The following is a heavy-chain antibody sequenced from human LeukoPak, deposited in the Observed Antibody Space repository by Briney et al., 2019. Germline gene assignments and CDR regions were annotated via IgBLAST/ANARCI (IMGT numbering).Heavy chain of an antibody. CDR1: GFTVSSNY. D-gene: IGHD3-22*01. CDR2: IYSGGST. CDR3: AKDYGPLYYYDSSGYYDY. J-gene: IGHJ4*02. V-gene: IGHV3-53*01. Sequence: GGSLRLSCAASGFTVSSNYMSWVRQAPGKGLEWVSVIYSGGSTYYADSVKGRFTISRDNSKNTLYLQMNSLRAEDTAVYYCAKDYGPLYYYDSSGYYDYWGQGTLVTVSS.